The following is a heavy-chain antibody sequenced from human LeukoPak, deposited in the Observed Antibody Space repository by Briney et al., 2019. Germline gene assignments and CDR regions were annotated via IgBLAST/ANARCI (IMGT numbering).Heavy chain of an antibody. CDR1: GFTFSTSA. D-gene: IGHD1-26*01. CDR3: GTGGGIVGATFDY. Sequence: SVKVSCKASGFTFSTSAMQWVRQACGQRLEWIGWLVVGSGNANYAQKFQERVTITRDMFTSTAYMELSSLRSEDTAVYYCGTGGGIVGATFDYWGQGTLVTVSS. J-gene: IGHJ4*02. CDR2: LVVGSGNA. V-gene: IGHV1-58*02.